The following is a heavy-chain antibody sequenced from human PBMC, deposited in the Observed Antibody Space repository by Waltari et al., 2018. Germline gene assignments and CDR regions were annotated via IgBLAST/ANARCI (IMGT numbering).Heavy chain of an antibody. J-gene: IGHJ4*02. Sequence: QVQLQESGPGLVKPSETLSLTCTVSGYSISSGYYWGWIRQPPGKGLEWIGSIYNSGSTYYNPSLKSLVTIAVDTSKNQFSLKLSSVTAADTAVYYCARGSYIPASLALPDYWGQGTLVTVSS. V-gene: IGHV4-38-2*02. D-gene: IGHD2-2*02. CDR1: GYSISSGYY. CDR2: IYNSGST. CDR3: ARGSYIPASLALPDY.